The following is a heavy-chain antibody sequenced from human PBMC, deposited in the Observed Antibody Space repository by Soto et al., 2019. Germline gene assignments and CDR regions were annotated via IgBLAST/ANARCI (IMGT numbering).Heavy chain of an antibody. CDR3: AKGTSSEFLLSFDD. CDR1: GFPSSTYGFSSYA. CDR2: ITGSASHS. Sequence: GGSLRLSCLASGFPSSTYGFSSYAMTWVRQPPGKGLEWVSVITGSASHSYYAESVKGRFTISRDNSRNTLFLQMDSVRADDTAVYFCAKGTSSEFLLSFDDWGHGTLVTVSS. D-gene: IGHD3-10*01. V-gene: IGHV3-23*01. J-gene: IGHJ4*01.